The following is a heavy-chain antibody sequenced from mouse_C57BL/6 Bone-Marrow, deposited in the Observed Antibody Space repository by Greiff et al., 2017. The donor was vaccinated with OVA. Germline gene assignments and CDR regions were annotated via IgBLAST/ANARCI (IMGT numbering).Heavy chain of an antibody. J-gene: IGHJ1*03. CDR2: ISNGGGRT. V-gene: IGHV5-12*01. CDR3: ARQGPGYFDV. Sequence: EVKLVESGGGLVQPGGSLKLSCAASGFTFSDYYMYWVRQTPEKRLEWVAYISNGGGRTYYPDNVKGRFTISRDNATNTLYLPMSRLQSEDTAFFYCARQGPGYFDVWGTGTTVTVSS. CDR1: GFTFSDYY.